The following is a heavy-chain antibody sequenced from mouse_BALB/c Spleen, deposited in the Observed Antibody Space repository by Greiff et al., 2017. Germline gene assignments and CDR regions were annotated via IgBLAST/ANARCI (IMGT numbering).Heavy chain of an antibody. D-gene: IGHD1-2*01. CDR2: IYPGNSDT. V-gene: IGHV1-5*01. CDR3: TRKRLRPNYYAMDY. J-gene: IGHJ4*01. CDR1: GYTFTSYW. Sequence: EVQLQESGTVLARPGASVKMSCKASGYTFTSYWMHWVKQRPGQGLEWIGAIYPGNSDTSYNQKFKGKAKLTAVTSTSTAYMELSSLTNEDSAVYYCTRKRLRPNYYAMDYWGQGTSVTVSS.